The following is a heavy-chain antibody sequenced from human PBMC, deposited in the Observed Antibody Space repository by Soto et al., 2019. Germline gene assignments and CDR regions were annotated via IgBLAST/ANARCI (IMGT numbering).Heavy chain of an antibody. CDR2: ISSSNSYI. Sequence: EVQLVESGGGLVKPGGSLRVSCAASGFTFSSYSMNWFRQAPGKGLEWVSSISSSNSYIYYAGSVKGRFTISRDNAKNSLYLQMNSLRAEDTAVYYCARGFLTVDTAMVPYGMDVWGQGTTVTVFS. D-gene: IGHD5-18*01. J-gene: IGHJ6*02. CDR1: GFTFSSYS. CDR3: ARGFLTVDTAMVPYGMDV. V-gene: IGHV3-21*01.